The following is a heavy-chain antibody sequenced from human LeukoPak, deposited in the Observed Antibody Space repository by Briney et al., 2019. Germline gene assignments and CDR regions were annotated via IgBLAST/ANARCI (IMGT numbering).Heavy chain of an antibody. D-gene: IGHD3-3*01. CDR2: INTNSGSA. V-gene: IGHV7-4-1*01. CDR1: GYIFTSYA. Sequence: ASVKVSCKASGYIFTSYAMDWVRQAPGQGLEWMGWINTNSGSATYAQGFTGRFVFTLATAVTTAYLQLHILKAEDTAAYYCARDRYYDLWRGSSYYFDYCGQGSLVTASS. CDR3: ARDRYYDLWRGSSYYFDY. J-gene: IGHJ4*02.